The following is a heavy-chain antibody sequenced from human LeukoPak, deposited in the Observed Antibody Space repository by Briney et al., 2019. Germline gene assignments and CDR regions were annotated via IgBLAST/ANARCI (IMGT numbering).Heavy chain of an antibody. CDR2: IYDSEST. Sequence: PGGSLRLSCAASGFTFSSYWMNWVRQAPGKGLEWIGSIYDSESTYYNPSLKSQVTISVDTSKNQFSLRLSSVNDADTAIYYCHSRFLEWLLDYWGQGTLVTVSS. CDR3: HSRFLEWLLDY. J-gene: IGHJ4*02. CDR1: GFTFSSYW. V-gene: IGHV4-59*05. D-gene: IGHD3-3*01.